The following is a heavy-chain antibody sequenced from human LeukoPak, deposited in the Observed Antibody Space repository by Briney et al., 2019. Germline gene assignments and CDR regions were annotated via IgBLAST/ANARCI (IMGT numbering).Heavy chain of an antibody. J-gene: IGHJ4*02. CDR3: VRAVFSSSYYWDY. V-gene: IGHV3-30*03. CDR1: GFIFSSYG. CDR2: ISYDGSNK. Sequence: PGGSLRLSCAASGFIFSSYGMHWVRQAPGKGLEWVAVISYDGSNKYYADSVRGRFTISRDNSKNTLYLQMNSLRAEDTAVYYCVRAVFSSSYYWDYWGQGTLVTVSS. D-gene: IGHD6-13*01.